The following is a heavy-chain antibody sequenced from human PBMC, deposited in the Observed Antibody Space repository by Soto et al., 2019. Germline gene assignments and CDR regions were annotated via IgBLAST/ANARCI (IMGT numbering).Heavy chain of an antibody. CDR2: INPNSGGT. CDR3: ARGDPMYGSWFDP. V-gene: IGHV1-2*02. J-gene: IGHJ5*02. D-gene: IGHD4-17*01. CDR1: GYTFTGYY. Sequence: VASVKVSCKASGYTFTGYYMHWVRQAPGQGLEWMGWINPNSGGTNYAQKFQGRVTTTRDTSISTAYMELSRLRSDDTAVYYCARGDPMYGSWFDPWGQGTLVTVS.